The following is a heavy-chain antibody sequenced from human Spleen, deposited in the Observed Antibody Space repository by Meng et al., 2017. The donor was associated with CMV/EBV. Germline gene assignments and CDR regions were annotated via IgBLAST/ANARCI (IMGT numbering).Heavy chain of an antibody. CDR1: GGSFSGYY. V-gene: IGHV4-34*01. D-gene: IGHD1-26*01. J-gene: IGHJ5*02. Sequence: SETLSLTCAVYGGSFSGYYWSWIRQPPGKGLEWIGEINHSGSTNYNPSLKSRVTISVDTSKNQFSLKLSSVTAADTAVYYCARQVGLYNWFDPWGQGTLVTVSS. CDR2: INHSGST. CDR3: ARQVGLYNWFDP.